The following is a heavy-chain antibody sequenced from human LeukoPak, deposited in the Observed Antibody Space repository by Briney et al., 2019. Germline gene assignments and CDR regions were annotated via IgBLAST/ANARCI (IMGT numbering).Heavy chain of an antibody. J-gene: IGHJ4*02. V-gene: IGHV3-7*01. D-gene: IGHD1-26*01. CDR1: GFTFSAYW. CDR2: INEDGSEK. CDR3: ARRGGSYTGIDY. Sequence: GGSLRLSCAASGFTFSAYWMNWVRQAPGKGLEWVANINEDGSEKYYLDSVKGRFTISRDNAKNSLYLQMNSLRAEDTAVYYCARRGGSYTGIDYWGQGTLVTVSS.